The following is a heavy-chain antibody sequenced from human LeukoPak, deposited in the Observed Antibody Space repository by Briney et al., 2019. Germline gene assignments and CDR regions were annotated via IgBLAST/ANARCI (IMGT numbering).Heavy chain of an antibody. CDR1: GGSISSYY. Sequence: SETLSLTCTVSGGSISSYYWSWIRQPPGKGLEWIGYIYTSGSTNYNPSLKSRVTISVDTSKNQFSLKLSSVTAADTAVYYCARHYDFRSGYPGYFDYWGQGTLVTVSS. V-gene: IGHV4-4*09. CDR3: ARHYDFRSGYPGYFDY. J-gene: IGHJ4*02. D-gene: IGHD3-3*01. CDR2: IYTSGST.